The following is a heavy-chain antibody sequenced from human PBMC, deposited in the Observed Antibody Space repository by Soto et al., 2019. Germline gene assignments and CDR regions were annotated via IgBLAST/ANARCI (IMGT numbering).Heavy chain of an antibody. Sequence: GGSLRLSCAASGFTFSGSAMHWVRQASGKGLEWVGRIRSKANSYATAYAASVKGRFTISRDDSKNTAYLQMNSLKTEDTAVYYCAKEGPITNWYFDYWGQGTLVTVSS. V-gene: IGHV3-73*01. CDR2: IRSKANSYAT. J-gene: IGHJ4*02. CDR3: AKEGPITNWYFDY. D-gene: IGHD1-1*01. CDR1: GFTFSGSA.